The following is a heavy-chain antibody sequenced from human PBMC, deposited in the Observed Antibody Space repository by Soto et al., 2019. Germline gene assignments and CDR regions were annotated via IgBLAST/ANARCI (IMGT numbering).Heavy chain of an antibody. CDR1: GGFIISDHYY. J-gene: IGHJ4*02. V-gene: IGHV4-39*01. CDR3: ARHGGNKFDY. Sequence: QPQLQESGPGLVKPSETLSLTCTVSGGFIISDHYYWAWIRQPPGKGLEWIGNMHYSGNTYQNPSLKSRVTIFVDTSKNQFSLHLSSVTAADTAVYYCARHGGNKFDYWGQGTLVTVSS. D-gene: IGHD3-16*01. CDR2: MHYSGNT.